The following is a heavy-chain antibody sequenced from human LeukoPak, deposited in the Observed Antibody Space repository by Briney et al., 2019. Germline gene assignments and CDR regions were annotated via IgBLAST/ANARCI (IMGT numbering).Heavy chain of an antibody. V-gene: IGHV5-51*01. CDR2: IYPDDSDT. J-gene: IGHJ4*02. Sequence: GESLKISCKGSGYSFTSYWIGWVRQMPGKGLEWMGIIYPDDSDTRYSPSFQGQVTISADKSISTAYLQWSSLKASDTAMYYCARYSGSYYGLAHFDYWGQGTLVTVSS. CDR1: GYSFTSYW. CDR3: ARYSGSYYGLAHFDY. D-gene: IGHD1-26*01.